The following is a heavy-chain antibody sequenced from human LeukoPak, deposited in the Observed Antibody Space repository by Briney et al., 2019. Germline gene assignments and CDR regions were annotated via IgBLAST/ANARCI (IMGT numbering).Heavy chain of an antibody. CDR1: GGSFSGYY. CDR2: INHSGST. CDR3: ARGLLGIAAAGTPDY. D-gene: IGHD6-13*01. V-gene: IGHV4-34*01. Sequence: KSSETLSLTCAVYGGSFSGYYWSWIRQPPGKGLEWIGEINHSGSTNYNPSLKSRVTISVDTSKNQFSLKLSSVTAADTAVYYCARGLLGIAAAGTPDYWGQGTLVTVSS. J-gene: IGHJ4*02.